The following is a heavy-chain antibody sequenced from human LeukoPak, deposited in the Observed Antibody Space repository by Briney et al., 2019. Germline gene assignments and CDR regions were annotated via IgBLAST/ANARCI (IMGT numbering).Heavy chain of an antibody. CDR1: EFTFSTYS. CDR2: ISGSSGTI. J-gene: IGHJ6*03. Sequence: GGSLRLSCAASEFTFSTYSMNWVRQAPGKGLEWVSYISGSSGTIYYADSVKGRFTISGDNAKNSLYLQMNSLRAEDTAVYYCARRSEFGVLYYMDVWGKGTTVTVSS. D-gene: IGHD3-16*01. CDR3: ARRSEFGVLYYMDV. V-gene: IGHV3-48*01.